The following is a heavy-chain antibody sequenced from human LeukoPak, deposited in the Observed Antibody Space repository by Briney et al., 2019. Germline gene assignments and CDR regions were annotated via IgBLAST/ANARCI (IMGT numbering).Heavy chain of an antibody. J-gene: IGHJ4*02. D-gene: IGHD2-21*02. Sequence: PGGSLRLSCAVSGFTFSSYAMSWVRQAPGKGLEWVSAISGSGGSKYYADSVKGRFTISRDNSKNTLYLQMNSLRAEDTAVYYCAKNCGGDCYSFAFDYWGQGTLVTVSS. CDR1: GFTFSSYA. V-gene: IGHV3-23*01. CDR3: AKNCGGDCYSFAFDY. CDR2: ISGSGGSK.